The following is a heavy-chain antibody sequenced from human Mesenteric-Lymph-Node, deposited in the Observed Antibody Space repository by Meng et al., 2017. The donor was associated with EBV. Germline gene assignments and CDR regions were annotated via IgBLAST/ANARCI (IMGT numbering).Heavy chain of an antibody. J-gene: IGHJ4*02. Sequence: QRHLQQSGPGLVKPSETLSLTCTVSGGSISSSNYYWGWIRQPPGKGLEWIGTIYYSGSTYYNPSLKSRVTISVGTSKNQFSLKLSSVTAADTAFYYCARITGPGLPYYFDYWGQGTLVTVSS. CDR2: IYYSGST. D-gene: IGHD2-8*02. CDR1: GGSISSSNYY. V-gene: IGHV4-39*07. CDR3: ARITGPGLPYYFDY.